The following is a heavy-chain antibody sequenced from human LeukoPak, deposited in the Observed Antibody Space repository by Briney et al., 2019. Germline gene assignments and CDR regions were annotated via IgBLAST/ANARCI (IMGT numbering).Heavy chain of an antibody. CDR3: ARLWGTGRIKDV. J-gene: IGHJ6*02. CDR2: FYFSGTV. D-gene: IGHD1-26*01. V-gene: IGHV4-59*08. Sequence: SETLSLTCTVSGASVTNYYWSWIRQPPGKGLEWIGYFYFSGTVNYNPSLKSRVIISVDTSKNQVSLKMTSVTAADTAFYYCARLWGTGRIKDVWGQGTTVTVSS. CDR1: GASVTNYY.